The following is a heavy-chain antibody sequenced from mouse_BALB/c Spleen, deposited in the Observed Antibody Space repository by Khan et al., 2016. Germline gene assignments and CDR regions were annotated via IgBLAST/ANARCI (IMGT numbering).Heavy chain of an antibody. D-gene: IGHD2-10*01. CDR1: GFTFTGYV. J-gene: IGHJ2*01. CDR3: ARAYYGNELGFDY. V-gene: IGHV1-77*01. Sequence: QVQLKESGPELVKPGASVKMSCKASGFTFTGYVITWVKQRTGQGLEWIGEIYPGSGSTYYNEKFKGKATLTADKSSNTAYMQLSSLTSEDSAVYFCARAYYGNELGFDYWGQGTTLTVSS. CDR2: IYPGSGST.